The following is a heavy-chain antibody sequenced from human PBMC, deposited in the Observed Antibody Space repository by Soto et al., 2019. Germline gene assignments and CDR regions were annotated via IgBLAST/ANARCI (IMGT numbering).Heavy chain of an antibody. V-gene: IGHV1-18*01. D-gene: IGHD3-10*01. CDR1: GGTFSSYA. CDR2: ISAYNGNT. J-gene: IGHJ4*02. CDR3: ARDLWIAEWPPIFDY. Sequence: KASGGTFSSYAISWVRQAPGQGLEWMGWISAYNGNTNYAQKLQGRVTMTTDTSTSTAYMELRSLRSDDTAVYYCARDLWIAEWPPIFDYWGQGTLVTVSS.